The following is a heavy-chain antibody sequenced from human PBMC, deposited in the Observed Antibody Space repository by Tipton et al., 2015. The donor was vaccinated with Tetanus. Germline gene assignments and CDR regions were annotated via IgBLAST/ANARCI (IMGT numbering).Heavy chain of an antibody. CDR3: ARDPGIVDGDPHP. CDR1: GFTFSSYS. J-gene: IGHJ5*02. D-gene: IGHD4-17*01. Sequence: GSLRLSCAASGFTFSSYSMNWVRQAPGKGLEWVSSISSSSSYIYYADSVKGRFTISRDNAKNSLYLQMNSLRAEDTAVYYCARDPGIVDGDPHPWGQGTLVTVSS. V-gene: IGHV3-21*01. CDR2: ISSSSSYI.